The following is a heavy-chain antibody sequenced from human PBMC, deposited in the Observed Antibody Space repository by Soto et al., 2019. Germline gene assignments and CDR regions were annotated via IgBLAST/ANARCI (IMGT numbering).Heavy chain of an antibody. V-gene: IGHV1-69*13. J-gene: IGHJ6*02. D-gene: IGHD1-26*01. CDR2: IIPIFGTA. CDR3: ARREGYYYGMDV. CDR1: GGTFSSYA. Sequence: SVKVSCKASGGTFSSYAISWVRQAPGQGLEWMGGIIPIFGTANYAQKFQGRVTITADESTSTAYMELSSLRSEETAVYYCARREGYYYGMDVWGQGTTVTVSS.